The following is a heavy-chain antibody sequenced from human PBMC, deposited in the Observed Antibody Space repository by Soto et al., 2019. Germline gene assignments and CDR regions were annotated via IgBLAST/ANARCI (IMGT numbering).Heavy chain of an antibody. CDR2: ISVTGVTS. CDR3: AKVLMRGDFHGMDV. Sequence: HLLESGGGLVQPGGSLRLSCAASGFPFSNYAMTWVRQAPGKGVEWVSHISVTGVTSYYADSVRGRFTVSRDNSKDTFYLQMNSLRAEDTAVYYCAKVLMRGDFHGMDVWGQGTTVTVSS. D-gene: IGHD3-16*01. CDR1: GFPFSNYA. V-gene: IGHV3-23*01. J-gene: IGHJ6*02.